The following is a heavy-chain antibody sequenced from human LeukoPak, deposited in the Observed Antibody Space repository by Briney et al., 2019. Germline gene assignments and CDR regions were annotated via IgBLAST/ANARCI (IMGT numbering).Heavy chain of an antibody. CDR3: AKDTAPATIYGYFDY. J-gene: IGHJ4*02. CDR2: ISYDGSNK. D-gene: IGHD2-2*01. CDR1: GFTFSSYG. Sequence: GGSLRLSCAASGFTFSSYGMHWVRQAPGKGLEWVAVISYDGSNKYYADSVKGRFTISRDNSKKTLYLQMNSLRAEDTAVYYCAKDTAPATIYGYFDYWGQGTLVTVSS. V-gene: IGHV3-30*18.